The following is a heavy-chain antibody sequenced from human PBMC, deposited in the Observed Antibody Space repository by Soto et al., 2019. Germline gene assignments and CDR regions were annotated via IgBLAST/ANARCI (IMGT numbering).Heavy chain of an antibody. J-gene: IGHJ4*02. V-gene: IGHV1-46*01. CDR3: ARDEFHYALFY. CDR1: GYTFTSYY. D-gene: IGHD4-17*01. CDR2: INPSGGST. Sequence: GASVKASCKSSGYTFTSYYMHWVRQAPGQGLEWMGIINPSGGSTSYAQKFQGRVTMTRDTSTSTVYMELSSLRSEDTAVYYCARDEFHYALFYWGQGTLLTVSS.